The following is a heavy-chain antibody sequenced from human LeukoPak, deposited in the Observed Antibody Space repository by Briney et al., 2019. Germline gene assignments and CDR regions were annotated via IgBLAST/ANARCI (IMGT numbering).Heavy chain of an antibody. D-gene: IGHD1-1*01. CDR2: INAANGNT. Sequence: ASVKVSCKASGYTFTTYAIHWVRQAPGQRLEWMAWINAANGNTKYSQNFQGRITISRDISASTTYMVLSSLRSEDTAVYYCARIGWNYYFDYWGQGTLVTVSS. V-gene: IGHV1-3*01. CDR1: GYTFTTYA. J-gene: IGHJ4*02. CDR3: ARIGWNYYFDY.